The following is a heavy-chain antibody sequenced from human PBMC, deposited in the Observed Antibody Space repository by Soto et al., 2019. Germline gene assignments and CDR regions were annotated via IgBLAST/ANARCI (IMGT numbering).Heavy chain of an antibody. V-gene: IGHV3-30*18. Sequence: PGGSLRLSCAASGFTFSSYGMHWVRLAPGKGLERGAVISDDGSNKYYADSVKGRFAISRDNSKNTLYLQMNSLRAEDTAVYYCAKLRLAQQLGDYYYYGMDVWGQGTTVTVSS. J-gene: IGHJ6*02. CDR2: ISDDGSNK. CDR3: AKLRLAQQLGDYYYYGMDV. D-gene: IGHD6-13*01. CDR1: GFTFSSYG.